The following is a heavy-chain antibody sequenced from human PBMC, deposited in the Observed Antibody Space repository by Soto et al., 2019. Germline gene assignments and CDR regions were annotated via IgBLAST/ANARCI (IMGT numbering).Heavy chain of an antibody. J-gene: IGHJ4*02. CDR1: GGTSTIYT. Sequence: QVQLVQSGAEVKKPGASLRVSCETSGGTSTIYTITWVRQAPGQGLQWMGRIVPTLRITNYAQEFQGRLTITADSATSTAHIELTSLPSEDTAVYYCATDKYGAGRVGVHFWGQGTLVTVSS. CDR3: ATDKYGAGRVGVHF. V-gene: IGHV1-69*08. CDR2: IVPTLRIT. D-gene: IGHD3-3*02.